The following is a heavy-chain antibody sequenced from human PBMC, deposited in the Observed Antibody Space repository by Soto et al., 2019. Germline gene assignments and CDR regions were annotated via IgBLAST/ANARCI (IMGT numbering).Heavy chain of an antibody. CDR2: MNPNSGNT. CDR1: GYTCTSYD. V-gene: IGHV1-8*01. D-gene: IGHD3-10*01. Sequence: QVQLVQSGAEVKKPGASVKVSCKASGYTCTSYDINWVRQATGQGLEWMGWMNPNSGNTGYAQKFQVRVTMTKNTSISTAYLELSSLRSEDTAVYYCARGRNYYCSGSYYNDYYYYMDGWGKGTTVTVSS. J-gene: IGHJ6*03. CDR3: ARGRNYYCSGSYYNDYYYYMDG.